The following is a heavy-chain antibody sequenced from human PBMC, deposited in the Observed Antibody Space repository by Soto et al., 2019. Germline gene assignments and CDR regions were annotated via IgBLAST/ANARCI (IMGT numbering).Heavy chain of an antibody. V-gene: IGHV4-59*01. CDR2: IYYSGST. D-gene: IGHD3-10*01. J-gene: IGHJ5*02. Sequence: QVQLQESGPGLVKPSETLSLTCTVSGGSISSYYWSWIRQPPGKGLEWIGYIYYSGSTNYNPSLKSRVTISVDTSKNQFSLKLSSVTAADTAVYYCASLGRDYYGSGSYFLLNNWFDPWGQGTLVTVSS. CDR3: ASLGRDYYGSGSYFLLNNWFDP. CDR1: GGSISSYY.